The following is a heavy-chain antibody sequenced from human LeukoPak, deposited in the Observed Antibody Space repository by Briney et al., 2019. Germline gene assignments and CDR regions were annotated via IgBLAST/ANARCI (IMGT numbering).Heavy chain of an antibody. CDR3: ARDKAVGPTLLDY. Sequence: TSETLSLTCTVSGGSISSGSYHWIWIRQPAGKGLEWIGHIYTSGSTNYNPSLRSRVTISVDTSKNQFSLKLNSVTAADTAVYYCARDKAVGPTLLDYWGQGTLVTVSS. J-gene: IGHJ4*02. CDR1: GGSISSGSYH. V-gene: IGHV4-61*09. CDR2: IYTSGST. D-gene: IGHD1-26*01.